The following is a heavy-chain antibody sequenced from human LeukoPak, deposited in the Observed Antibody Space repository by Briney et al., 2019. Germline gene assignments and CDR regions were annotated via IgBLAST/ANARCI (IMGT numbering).Heavy chain of an antibody. J-gene: IGHJ4*02. CDR2: IYSGGST. D-gene: IGHD3-10*01. CDR3: AREVNYYFDY. Sequence: GGSLRLSCAASGFTVSSNYMSWVRQAPGKGPEWVSVIYSGGSTYYADSVKGRFTISRHNSKNTLYLQMNSLRAEDTAVYYCAREVNYYFDYWGQGTLVTVSS. V-gene: IGHV3-53*04. CDR1: GFTVSSNY.